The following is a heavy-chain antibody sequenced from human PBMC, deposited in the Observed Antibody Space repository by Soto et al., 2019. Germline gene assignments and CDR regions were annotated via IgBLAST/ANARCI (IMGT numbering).Heavy chain of an antibody. V-gene: IGHV4-30-4*01. D-gene: IGHD2-8*01. J-gene: IGHJ6*02. CDR2: IYNSGNT. CDR3: ARVGGYFCFNGVCPIHFYGRDV. Sequence: PSETLSLTCTVSGGSISSGDYYWSWIRQPPGKGLEWIGYIYNSGNTYYNPSLWSRLTLSVDTSKNQFSLKLNSVTAADTAVYYCARVGGYFCFNGVCPIHFYGRDVWGHWTTVTVSS. CDR1: GGSISSGDYY.